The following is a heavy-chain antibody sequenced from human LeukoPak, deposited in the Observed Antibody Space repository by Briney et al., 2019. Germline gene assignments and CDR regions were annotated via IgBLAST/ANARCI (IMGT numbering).Heavy chain of an antibody. CDR2: IYYSGST. J-gene: IGHJ6*03. CDR1: GGSISNSTYY. Sequence: PSETLSLTCTVSGGSISNSTYYWGWIRQPPGKGLEWIGSIYYSGSTNYNPSLKSRVTISVDTSKNQFSLKLSSVTAADTAVYYCARDLRDSSSPPYYYYYYMDVWGKGTTVTVSS. V-gene: IGHV4-39*07. D-gene: IGHD6-6*01. CDR3: ARDLRDSSSPPYYYYYYMDV.